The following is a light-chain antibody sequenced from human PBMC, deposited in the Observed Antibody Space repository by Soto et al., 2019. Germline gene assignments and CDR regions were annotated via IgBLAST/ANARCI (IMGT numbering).Light chain of an antibody. V-gene: IGLV1-47*01. Sequence: QSVLTQPPSASGTPGQRVTISCSGSSSNIGNNYGYWYQQYPGTAPKLLIYRNDQRPSGVPDRFSGSKSGTSASLAISGLRSEDEANYYCQSYDNSLSGSWVFGGGTKLTVL. CDR2: RND. CDR1: SSNIGNNY. CDR3: QSYDNSLSGSWV. J-gene: IGLJ3*02.